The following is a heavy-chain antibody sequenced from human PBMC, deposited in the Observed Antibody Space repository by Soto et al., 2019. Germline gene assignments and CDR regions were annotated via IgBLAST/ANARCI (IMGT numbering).Heavy chain of an antibody. V-gene: IGHV3-23*01. CDR3: APTPHPALRKDFDY. D-gene: IGHD2-2*01. J-gene: IGHJ4*02. CDR2: ISGSGGST. CDR1: GFTFSSYA. Sequence: GGSLRLSCAASGFTFSSYAMSWVRQAPGKGLEWVSAISGSGGSTYYADSVKGRFTISRDNSKNTLYLQMNSLSAEDTAVYYCAPTPHPALRKDFDYWGQGTLVTVSS.